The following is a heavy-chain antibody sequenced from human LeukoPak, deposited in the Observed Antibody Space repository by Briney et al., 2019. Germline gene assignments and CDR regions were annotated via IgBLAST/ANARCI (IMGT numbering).Heavy chain of an antibody. CDR2: MNPNSGNT. CDR1: GGTFSSYA. D-gene: IGHD2-2*02. V-gene: IGHV1-8*02. Sequence: GSSVKVSCKASGGTFSSYAISWVRQAAGQGLEWMGWMNPNSGNTGYAQKFQGRVTMTRNTSINTAYMELSSLRSGETAVYYCARGTPYCSSASCYNYWGQGTLVTVSS. CDR3: ARGTPYCSSASCYNY. J-gene: IGHJ4*02.